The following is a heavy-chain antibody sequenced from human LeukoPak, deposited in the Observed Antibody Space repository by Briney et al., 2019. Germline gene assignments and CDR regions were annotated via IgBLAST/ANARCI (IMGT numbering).Heavy chain of an antibody. CDR2: IRYDGSNK. Sequence: PGGSLRLSCAASGFTFSSYGMHWVRQAPGKGLEWVAFIRYDGSNKYYADSVKGRFTISRDNSKNTLYLQMNSLRAEDTAVYYCAKDQFLGGTYYYHHMDVWGKGTTVTVSS. V-gene: IGHV3-30*02. CDR1: GFTFSSYG. D-gene: IGHD3-3*01. J-gene: IGHJ6*03. CDR3: AKDQFLGGTYYYHHMDV.